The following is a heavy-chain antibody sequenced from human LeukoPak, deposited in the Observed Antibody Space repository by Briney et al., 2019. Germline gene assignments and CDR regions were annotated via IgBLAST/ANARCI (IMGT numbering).Heavy chain of an antibody. CDR2: IRYDGSNK. V-gene: IGHV3-30*02. Sequence: PGGSLRLSCAASGFTFSSYGMHWVRQAPGKGLEWVAFIRYDGSNKYYADSVKGRFTISRDNSKNTLYLQMNSLRAEDTAVYYCAKGGGYRYGEPTFYMDVWGKGTTVTVSS. D-gene: IGHD5-18*01. J-gene: IGHJ6*03. CDR1: GFTFSSYG. CDR3: AKGGGYRYGEPTFYMDV.